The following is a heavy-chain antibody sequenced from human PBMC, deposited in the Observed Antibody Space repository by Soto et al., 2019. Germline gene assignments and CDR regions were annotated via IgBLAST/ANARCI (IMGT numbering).Heavy chain of an antibody. D-gene: IGHD3-9*01. CDR3: AKPIRYFDWLSGGMDV. CDR2: ISWNSGSI. Sequence: PGGSLRLSCAASGFTFSSYDMRWVRQAPGKGLEWVSGISWNSGSIGYADSVKGRFTISRDNAKNSLYLQMNSLRAEDTALYYCAKPIRYFDWLSGGMDVWGKGTTVTGSS. J-gene: IGHJ6*04. CDR1: GFTFSSYD. V-gene: IGHV3-9*01.